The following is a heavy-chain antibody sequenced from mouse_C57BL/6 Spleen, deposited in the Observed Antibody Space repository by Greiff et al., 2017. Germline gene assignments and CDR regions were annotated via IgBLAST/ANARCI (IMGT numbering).Heavy chain of an antibody. CDR3: ALYGNRDYFEY. CDR2: IDPEDGET. Sequence: EVHLVESGAELVKPGASVKLSCTASGFNIKDYYMHWVKQRTEQGLEWIGRIDPEDGETKYAPKFQGKATITADTSSNTAYLQLSSLTSEDTAVYYGALYGNRDYFEYWGQGTTLTVSS. D-gene: IGHD2-1*01. J-gene: IGHJ2*01. CDR1: GFNIKDYY. V-gene: IGHV14-2*01.